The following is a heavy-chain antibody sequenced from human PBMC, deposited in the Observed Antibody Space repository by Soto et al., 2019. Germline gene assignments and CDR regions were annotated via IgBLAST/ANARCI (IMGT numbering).Heavy chain of an antibody. CDR3: ARDSIAAAGMAGDY. CDR1: GGTFSSYT. Sequence: QVQLVQSGAEVKKPGSSVKVSCKASGGTFSSYTISWVRQAPGQGLEWMGRIIPILGIANYAQKFQGRVTITADKSTSTAYMELSSLRSEDTAVYYCARDSIAAAGMAGDYWGQGTLVTVSS. CDR2: IIPILGIA. D-gene: IGHD6-13*01. V-gene: IGHV1-69*08. J-gene: IGHJ4*02.